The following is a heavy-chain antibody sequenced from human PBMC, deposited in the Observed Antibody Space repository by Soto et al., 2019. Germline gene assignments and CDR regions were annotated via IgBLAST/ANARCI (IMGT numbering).Heavy chain of an antibody. D-gene: IGHD3-10*01. J-gene: IGHJ4*02. CDR2: INPILSMS. CDR3: ATIYGSGRRAFEY. CDR1: GDTFSFYT. V-gene: IGHV1-69*02. Sequence: QVQLVQSGVEVKKPGSSVKVSCKASGDTFSFYTVNWVRQAPGLGLEWMGRINPILSMSNYAQKFQGRAMXXXDXXTSTAYMELSSLRSEDTAMYYCATIYGSGRRAFEYWGQGALVTVSS.